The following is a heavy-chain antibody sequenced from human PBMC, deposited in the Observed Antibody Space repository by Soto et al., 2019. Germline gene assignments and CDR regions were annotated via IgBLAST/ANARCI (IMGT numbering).Heavy chain of an antibody. CDR1: GLTFSTYA. Sequence: EVQLLESGGGLVQPGGSLRLSCAASGLTFSTYAMSWLRQAPGKGLEWVSAITGSGASTYYADSVKGRFTISRDNSKDTMYLETNSLRAQVTAIYYCAPPPYRVSEGGQGTLVTVSS. V-gene: IGHV3-23*01. J-gene: IGHJ4*02. CDR3: APPPYRVSE. CDR2: ITGSGAST.